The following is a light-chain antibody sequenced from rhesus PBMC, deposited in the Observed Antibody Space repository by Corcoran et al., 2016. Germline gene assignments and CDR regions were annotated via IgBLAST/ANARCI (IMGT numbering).Light chain of an antibody. V-gene: IGKV1-74*01. Sequence: DIQMTQSPSSLSASVGDRVTITCRASENVNNYLNWYQQKPGKAPKVLLYKAAPLESGVPSRFSGTGSWTDYTFTISNPQSEDVATYYCQHNYGTPYSFGQGTKVEIK. CDR1: ENVNNY. CDR3: QHNYGTPYS. J-gene: IGKJ2*01. CDR2: KAA.